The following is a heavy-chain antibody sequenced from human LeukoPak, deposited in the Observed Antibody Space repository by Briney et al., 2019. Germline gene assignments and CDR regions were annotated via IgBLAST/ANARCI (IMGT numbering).Heavy chain of an antibody. V-gene: IGHV3-30-3*01. D-gene: IGHD1-14*01. CDR3: ARDHHGIHSAFDV. J-gene: IGHJ3*01. CDR2: ISPDGSIT. Sequence: QPGRSLRLSCAASGFTFSTYSMHWVRQAPGKGLEWVAVISPDGSITSYGDSVKGRFTISRDNAKNTLYLQMSSLRAEDTAVYYCARDHHGIHSAFDVWGQGTMVTVS. CDR1: GFTFSTYS.